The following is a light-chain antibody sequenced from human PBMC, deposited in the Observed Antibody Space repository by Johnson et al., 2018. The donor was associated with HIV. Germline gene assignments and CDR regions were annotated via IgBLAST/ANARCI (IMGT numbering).Light chain of an antibody. J-gene: IGLJ1*01. Sequence: VLTQPPSVSAAPGQKVTISCSGSSSNIGNNYVSWYQQLPGTAPTLLIYENNKRPSGIPDRFSGSKSGTSATLGITGLQTGDEADYYCGTWDSSLSGVFGTGTKVTVL. CDR3: GTWDSSLSGV. V-gene: IGLV1-51*02. CDR1: SSNIGNNY. CDR2: ENN.